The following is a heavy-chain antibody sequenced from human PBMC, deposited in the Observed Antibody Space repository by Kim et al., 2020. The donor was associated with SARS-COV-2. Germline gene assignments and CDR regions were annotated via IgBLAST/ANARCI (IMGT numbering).Heavy chain of an antibody. CDR2: ISCSRGST. D-gene: IGHD3-3*01. Sequence: GGSLRLSCAASGFTFSSYAMSWVRQAPGKGLEWVSAISCSRGSTYYADSVKGRFTISRDNSKNTLYLQMNSLRAEDTAVYYCAKEGKYYDFWSGYLGDYYYYYMDVWGKGTTVTVSS. CDR1: GFTFSSYA. J-gene: IGHJ6*03. CDR3: AKEGKYYDFWSGYLGDYYYYYMDV. V-gene: IGHV3-23*01.